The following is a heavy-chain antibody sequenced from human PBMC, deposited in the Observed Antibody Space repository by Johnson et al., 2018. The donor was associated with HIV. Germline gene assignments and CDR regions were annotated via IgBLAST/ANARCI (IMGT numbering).Heavy chain of an antibody. V-gene: IGHV3-66*02. CDR2: IYSGGST. J-gene: IGHJ3*02. CDR3: AREETAVVIKRAFDI. D-gene: IGHD5-18*01. CDR1: GFTFSDYY. Sequence: VQLVESGGGLVKPGGSLRLSCAASGFTFSDYYMSWIRQAPGKGLEWVSVIYSGGSTYYADSVKGRFTISRDNSNSTLYLQMNSLRVEDTAVYYCAREETAVVIKRAFDIWGQGTMVTVSS.